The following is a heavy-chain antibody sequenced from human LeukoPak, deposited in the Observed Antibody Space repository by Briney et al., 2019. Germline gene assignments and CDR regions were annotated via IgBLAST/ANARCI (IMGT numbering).Heavy chain of an antibody. Sequence: SETLSLTCAVYGGSFSGYYWSWIRQPPGKGLEWIGEINHRGSTNYNPSLKSRVTISVDTSKNQFSLTLSSGTAADTAVYYCARSRGRYCDYWAQGTLVTVSS. CDR2: INHRGST. D-gene: IGHD3-10*01. J-gene: IGHJ4*02. CDR3: ARSRGRYCDY. CDR1: GGSFSGYY. V-gene: IGHV4-34*01.